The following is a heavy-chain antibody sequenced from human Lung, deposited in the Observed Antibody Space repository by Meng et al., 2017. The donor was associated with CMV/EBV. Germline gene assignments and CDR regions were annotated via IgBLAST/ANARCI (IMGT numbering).Heavy chain of an antibody. Sequence: GGSLRLXXAVSGININTYWMHWVRQDPGKGLVWLSRIYSDGISTRYADSVKGRFTISRDNTKNTLYLQMNGLRAEDTAVYYCAREPGRGAFDIWGQGTLVTVSS. CDR1: GININTYW. D-gene: IGHD3-10*01. V-gene: IGHV3-74*01. J-gene: IGHJ3*02. CDR2: IYSDGIST. CDR3: AREPGRGAFDI.